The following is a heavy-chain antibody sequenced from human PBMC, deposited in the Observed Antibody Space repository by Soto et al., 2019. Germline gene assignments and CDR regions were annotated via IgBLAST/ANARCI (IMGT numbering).Heavy chain of an antibody. V-gene: IGHV3-23*01. CDR3: AKAYFVWSSEQPYYFDY. J-gene: IGHJ4*02. CDR1: GFTFSNYA. Sequence: EVQLLDSGGGLVQPGGSVRLSCAASGFTFSNYAMTWVRQGPGKRLEWVSGISGSGGRSYYADSVKGRFTISRDNSKSTLYLQMNSLRAEDTAVYYCAKAYFVWSSEQPYYFDYWGQGTLVTVSS. D-gene: IGHD3-16*01. CDR2: ISGSGGRS.